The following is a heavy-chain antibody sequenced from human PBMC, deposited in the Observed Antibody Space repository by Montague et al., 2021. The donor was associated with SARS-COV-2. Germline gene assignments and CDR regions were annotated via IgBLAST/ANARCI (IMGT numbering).Heavy chain of an antibody. V-gene: IGHV4-59*01. Sequence: SETLSLTCTVSGGSTNNFYWSWIRQPPGKGLEWIGYIYHSGGTDYNPSLKSRVTISIDTSKKQFSFNLTSVTAADTGVYYCARTSFASASCRFDPWGQGTLVTVSS. CDR1: GGSTNNFY. CDR3: ARTSFASASCRFDP. CDR2: IYHSGGT. J-gene: IGHJ5*02. D-gene: IGHD3-16*01.